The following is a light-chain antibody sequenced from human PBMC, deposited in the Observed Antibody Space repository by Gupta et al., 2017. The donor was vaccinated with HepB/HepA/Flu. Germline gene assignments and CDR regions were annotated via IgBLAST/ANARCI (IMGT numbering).Light chain of an antibody. J-gene: IGLJ3*02. CDR3: NSRDSSGNHWV. CDR1: SLRSYY. Sequence: SSALTQDPAVSVALGQTVRITCQGDSLRSYYASWYQQKPGQAPVLVIYGKNNRPSGIPDRFSGSSLGNTASLTITGAQAEDEADYYCNSRDSSGNHWVFGGGTKLTVL. CDR2: GKN. V-gene: IGLV3-19*01.